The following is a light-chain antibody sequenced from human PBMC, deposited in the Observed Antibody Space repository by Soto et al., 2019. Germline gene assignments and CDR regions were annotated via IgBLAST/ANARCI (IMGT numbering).Light chain of an antibody. CDR2: GAS. Sequence: DIPMTQSPSSLSASVGDRVTITCRASQGVSGYLNWYQVKPGKAPKLLIYGASSLHSGVPSRFSGSGSGTAFTLTISSLQPEDFATYYCQQGYSMPPYTFGQGTKVEI. CDR1: QGVSGY. V-gene: IGKV1-39*01. CDR3: QQGYSMPPYT. J-gene: IGKJ2*01.